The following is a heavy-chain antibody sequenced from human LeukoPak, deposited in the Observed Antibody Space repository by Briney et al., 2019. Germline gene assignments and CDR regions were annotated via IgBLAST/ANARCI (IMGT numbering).Heavy chain of an antibody. V-gene: IGHV3-23*01. CDR3: AKASSGYYYFDY. Sequence: HPGGSLRLSCAASGFTFSSYAMNWVRQAPGKGLEWVSAITGDGGSTYYADSVKGRFTISRDNSENALYLQMISLRAEDTAVYYCAKASSGYYYFDYWGQGTLVTVPS. CDR2: ITGDGGST. D-gene: IGHD3-22*01. J-gene: IGHJ4*02. CDR1: GFTFSSYA.